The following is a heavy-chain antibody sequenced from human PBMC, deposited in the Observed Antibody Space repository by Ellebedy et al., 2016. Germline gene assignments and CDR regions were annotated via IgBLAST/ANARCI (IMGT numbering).Heavy chain of an antibody. Sequence: SETLSLTXTVSGGSISSSSYYWGWIRQPPGKGLEWIGSIYYSGSTYYNPSLKSRVTISVDTSKNQFSLKLSSVTAADTAVYYCARGYCSSTSCYLAVFDYWGQGTLVTVSS. CDR3: ARGYCSSTSCYLAVFDY. CDR1: GGSISSSSYY. CDR2: IYYSGST. D-gene: IGHD2-2*01. V-gene: IGHV4-39*07. J-gene: IGHJ4*02.